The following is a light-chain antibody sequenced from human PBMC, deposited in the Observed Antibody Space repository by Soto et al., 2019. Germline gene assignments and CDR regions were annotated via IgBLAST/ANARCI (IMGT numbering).Light chain of an antibody. CDR3: HQYNNWPPWT. CDR2: GAS. Sequence: EIVMTQSPAPLSVSPGERATLSCRASQSVSSDLAWYQQKPGQAPRLLIYGASTRATGIPARFSGSGSGTEFTLTISSLQSEDSAVYFCHQYNNWPPWTFGQGTKVEIK. CDR1: QSVSSD. V-gene: IGKV3-15*01. J-gene: IGKJ1*01.